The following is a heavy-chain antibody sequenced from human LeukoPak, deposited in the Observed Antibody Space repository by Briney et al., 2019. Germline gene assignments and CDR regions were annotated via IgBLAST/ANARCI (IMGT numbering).Heavy chain of an antibody. J-gene: IGHJ1*01. CDR3: ARGPYSYYDSSGYYSKYFQH. Sequence: SETLSLTCTVSGGSISSYYWSWIRQPPGKGLEWIGYIYYSGSTNYNPSLKSRVTISVDTSKNQFSLKLSSVTAADTAVYYCARGPYSYYDSSGYYSKYFQHWGQGTLVTVSS. V-gene: IGHV4-59*08. CDR2: IYYSGST. D-gene: IGHD3-22*01. CDR1: GGSISSYY.